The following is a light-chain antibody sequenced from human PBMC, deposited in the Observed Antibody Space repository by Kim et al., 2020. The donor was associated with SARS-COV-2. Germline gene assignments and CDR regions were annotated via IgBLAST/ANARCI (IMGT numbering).Light chain of an antibody. Sequence: SSGERADRACSASKSGSSSYLAWYQQKPGQAPRLLIYDASNRASGIPDRFSGSGSGTDFTFTISRLEPEDFAVDYCHQYDNLPLTFGGGTKVDIK. J-gene: IGKJ4*01. V-gene: IGKV3-20*01. CDR1: KSGSSSY. CDR3: HQYDNLPLT. CDR2: DAS.